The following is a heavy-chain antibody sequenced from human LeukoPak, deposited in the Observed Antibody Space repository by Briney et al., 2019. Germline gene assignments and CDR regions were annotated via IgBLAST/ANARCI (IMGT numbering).Heavy chain of an antibody. CDR1: EYTFTRYG. D-gene: IGHD6-6*01. CDR3: ARSYSSTSTDY. Sequence: ASVTVSCTASEYTFTRYGISWVRQAPGQGLEWMGWISAYNGNTKYAQKLQGRVTMTTDTSTNTAYMELRSLRSDDTAVYYCARSYSSTSTDYWGQGTLVTVSS. J-gene: IGHJ4*02. CDR2: ISAYNGNT. V-gene: IGHV1-18*01.